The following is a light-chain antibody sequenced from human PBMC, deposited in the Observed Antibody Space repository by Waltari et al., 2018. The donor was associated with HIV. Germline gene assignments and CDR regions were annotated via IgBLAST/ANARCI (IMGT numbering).Light chain of an antibody. CDR3: QQSYRSPGT. CDR2: ATS. J-gene: IGKJ1*01. V-gene: IGKV1-39*01. Sequence: DIQMTQSPSSLSASVGDRVTITCRASQTISTYLNWYQQKLGKGPKLLIYATSTLQSGVPSRFSGGRSGTDFTLTISSLQPEDVATYYCQQSYRSPGTFGQGTKVDIK. CDR1: QTISTY.